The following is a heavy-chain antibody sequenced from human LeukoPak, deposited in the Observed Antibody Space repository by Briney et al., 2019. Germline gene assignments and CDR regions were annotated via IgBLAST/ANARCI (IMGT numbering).Heavy chain of an antibody. D-gene: IGHD4-17*01. Sequence: SETLSLTCTVSGGSIRSYYGSWIRQPPGKGLEWIGYIYYSGSTNYNPSLKSRVSISVDTSKNQFSLKLSSVTAADTAVYYCARTGSTVTMLYPFDHWGQGTLVTVSS. CDR1: GGSIRSYY. J-gene: IGHJ4*02. V-gene: IGHV4-59*01. CDR3: ARTGSTVTMLYPFDH. CDR2: IYYSGST.